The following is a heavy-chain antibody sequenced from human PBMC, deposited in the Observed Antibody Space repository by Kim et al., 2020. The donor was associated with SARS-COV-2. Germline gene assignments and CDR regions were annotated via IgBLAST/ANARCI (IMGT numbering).Heavy chain of an antibody. J-gene: IGHJ4*02. CDR2: IYHSGST. D-gene: IGHD5-12*01. CDR3: ARDSGYDSNYFDY. CDR1: GGSISSSNW. Sequence: SETLSLTCAVSGGSISSSNWWSWVRQPPGKGLEWIGEIYHSGSTNYNPSLKSRVTISVDKSKNQFSLKLSSVTAADTAVYYCARDSGYDSNYFDYWGQGTLVTVSS. V-gene: IGHV4-4*02.